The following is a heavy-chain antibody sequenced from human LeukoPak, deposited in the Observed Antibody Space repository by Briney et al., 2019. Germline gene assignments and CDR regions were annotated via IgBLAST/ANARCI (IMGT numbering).Heavy chain of an antibody. CDR1: GGSITSYY. J-gene: IGHJ4*02. CDR2: IYYSGST. V-gene: IGHV4-59*12. D-gene: IGHD4-23*01. Sequence: SETLSLTCTVSGGSITSYYWSWIRQPPGKGLEWIGYIYYSGSTNYNPSLKSRVTMSVDTSKNQFSLKLSSVTAADTAVYYCAATTVVTPAPFDYWGQGTLVTVSS. CDR3: AATTVVTPAPFDY.